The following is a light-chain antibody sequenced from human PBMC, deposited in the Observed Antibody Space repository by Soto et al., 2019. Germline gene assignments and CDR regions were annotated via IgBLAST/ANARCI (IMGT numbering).Light chain of an antibody. CDR1: QSVGGF. CDR2: DAS. CDR3: QHRSNWLGT. Sequence: EIVLTQSPATLSLSPGERATLSCRASQSVGGFLAWYQQRSGQTPKLLIYDASKRAPGIPARFSGSGSGTDFTLTISSLEPGDFAVYYCQHRSNWLGTFGPGTKVDIK. J-gene: IGKJ3*01. V-gene: IGKV3-11*01.